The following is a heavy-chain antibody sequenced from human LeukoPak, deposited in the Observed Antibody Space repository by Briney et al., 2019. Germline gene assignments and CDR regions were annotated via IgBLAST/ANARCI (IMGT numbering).Heavy chain of an antibody. J-gene: IGHJ4*02. D-gene: IGHD2-15*01. CDR1: GDSISVYY. CDR2: IYTSGSA. V-gene: IGHV4-4*07. Sequence: PSETLSLTCTVSGDSISVYYWTWIRQPAGKGLEWIGRIYTSGSANYNPSLKSRVTISVDTSKSQLSLKLSSVTAADTAVYYCARVVAATTDSTWGQGTLVTVSS. CDR3: ARVVAATTDST.